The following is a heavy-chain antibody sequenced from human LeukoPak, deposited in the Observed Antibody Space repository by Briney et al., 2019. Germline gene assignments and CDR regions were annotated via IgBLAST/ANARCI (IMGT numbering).Heavy chain of an antibody. CDR2: ISFVGSDK. Sequence: GGSLRLSCATSGFTFRGYAMHWGRQGPGKGLEWRAVISFVGSDKYYADSVKGRFTISRDNAKNSLYLQMNSLRVEDTAVYYCAKSKGSSAVLRFLEWLSFDYWGQGTLVTVSS. CDR3: AKSKGSSAVLRFLEWLSFDY. CDR1: GFTFRGYA. J-gene: IGHJ4*02. D-gene: IGHD3-3*01. V-gene: IGHV3-30-3*02.